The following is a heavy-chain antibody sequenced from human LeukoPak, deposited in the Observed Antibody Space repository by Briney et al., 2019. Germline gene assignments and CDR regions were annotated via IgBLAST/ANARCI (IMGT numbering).Heavy chain of an antibody. D-gene: IGHD3-16*01. CDR3: AKGEYDYVEVAYFDF. J-gene: IGHJ4*02. Sequence: GGSLRLSCAASGFSFNSYAMNWVRQAPGKGLEWVSIIVASSGSRFYADSVKGRFTISRDNSKNTLYLQMNSLRVEDTAVYYCAKGEYDYVEVAYFDFWGQGTLGTVSS. V-gene: IGHV3-23*01. CDR1: GFSFNSYA. CDR2: IVASSGSR.